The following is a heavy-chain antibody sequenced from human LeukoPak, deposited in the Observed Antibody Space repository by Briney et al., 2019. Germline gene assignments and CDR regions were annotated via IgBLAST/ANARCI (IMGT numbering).Heavy chain of an antibody. CDR3: ARKFYDFWSGYLNYFDP. CDR1: GYTFTSYG. J-gene: IGHJ5*02. D-gene: IGHD3/OR15-3a*01. CDR2: MNPNSGDT. V-gene: IGHV1-8*02. Sequence: ASVKVSCKASGYTFTSYGISWVRQAPGQGLEWMGWMNPNSGDTGYAQRFQGRLTMTRNTSTSTAYMELSNLRSEDTAVYYCARKFYDFWSGYLNYFDPWGQGTLVIVSS.